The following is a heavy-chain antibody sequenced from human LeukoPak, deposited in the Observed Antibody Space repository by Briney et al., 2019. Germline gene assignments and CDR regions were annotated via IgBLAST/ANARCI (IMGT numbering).Heavy chain of an antibody. J-gene: IGHJ6*02. Sequence: SETLSLTCTVSGGSITSYYWSWIRQPPGKGLEWIGYIYYSGSTNYNPSLKSRVTISVDTSKIQFSLKLSSVTAADTAVYYCARYTRGRNGMDVWGQGTTVTVSS. CDR3: ARYTRGRNGMDV. V-gene: IGHV4-59*08. CDR1: GGSITSYY. CDR2: IYYSGST. D-gene: IGHD1-26*01.